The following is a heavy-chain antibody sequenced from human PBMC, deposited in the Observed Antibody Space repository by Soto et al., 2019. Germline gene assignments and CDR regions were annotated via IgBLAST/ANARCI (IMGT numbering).Heavy chain of an antibody. CDR1: GGSFSGYY. Sequence: SETLSLTGAVYGGSFSGYYWSWIRQPPGKGLEWIGEINHSGSTNYNPSLKSRVTISVDTSKNQFSLKLSSVTAADTAVYYCARGPYSDPWGQGTLVTVSS. J-gene: IGHJ5*02. CDR2: INHSGST. D-gene: IGHD1-26*01. V-gene: IGHV4-34*01. CDR3: ARGPYSDP.